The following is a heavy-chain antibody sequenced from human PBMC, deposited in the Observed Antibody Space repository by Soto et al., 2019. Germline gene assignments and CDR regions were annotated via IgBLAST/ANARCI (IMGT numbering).Heavy chain of an antibody. Sequence: GASVKVSCKASGYTFTSYGISWVRQAPGQGLEWMGWISAYNGNTNYAQKLQGRVTMTTDTSTSTAYMELRSLRSEDTAVYYCARGVDYGSGSYYYYYYMDVWGKGTTVTVSS. CDR2: ISAYNGNT. V-gene: IGHV1-18*01. CDR1: GYTFTSYG. D-gene: IGHD3-10*01. J-gene: IGHJ6*03. CDR3: ARGVDYGSGSYYYYYYMDV.